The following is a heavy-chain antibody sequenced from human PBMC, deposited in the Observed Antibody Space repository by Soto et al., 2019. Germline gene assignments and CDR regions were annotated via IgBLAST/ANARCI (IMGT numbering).Heavy chain of an antibody. J-gene: IGHJ6*02. CDR2: IYYSGST. Sequence: SETLSLTCTVSGGSVSSGSYYWSWIRQPPGKGLEWIGYIYYSGSTNYNPSLKSRVTISVDTSKNQFSLKLSSVTAADTAVYYCARGNSGSYYYGMDVWGQGTTVTVSS. CDR1: GGSVSSGSYY. V-gene: IGHV4-61*01. D-gene: IGHD1-26*01. CDR3: ARGNSGSYYYGMDV.